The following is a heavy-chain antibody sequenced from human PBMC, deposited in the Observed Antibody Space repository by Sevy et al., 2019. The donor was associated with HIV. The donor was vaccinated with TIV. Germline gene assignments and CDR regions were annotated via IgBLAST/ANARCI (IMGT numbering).Heavy chain of an antibody. CDR2: VSDDGIKD. CDR1: EFTFSDYA. J-gene: IGHJ5*02. D-gene: IGHD1-1*01. Sequence: GGSLRLSCTASEFTFSDYAMHWVRQTPGKGLEWVAIVSDDGIKDDYADSVKGRFAISRDNSRNTLYLQMNSLTPDDTAVYFCVKEATAHRKIRFCLGDNCFYNWFDIWGQGVLVTVSS. V-gene: IGHV3-30*09. CDR3: VKEATAHRKIRFCLGDNCFYNWFDI.